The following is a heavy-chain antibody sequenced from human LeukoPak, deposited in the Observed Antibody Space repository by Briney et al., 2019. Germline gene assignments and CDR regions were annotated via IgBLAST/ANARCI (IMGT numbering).Heavy chain of an antibody. CDR2: ISGSGART. V-gene: IGHV3-23*01. Sequence: ETLSLTCGVSGGSISNTNWWTWVRQAPGKGLEWVSAISGSGARTYYAGSVKGRFTISRDTSKNTLYLQMNSLRAEDTAVYYCAKDMGEDGSYYLDYWGQGTLVTVS. CDR1: GGSISNTNW. J-gene: IGHJ4*02. D-gene: IGHD1-26*01. CDR3: AKDMGEDGSYYLDY.